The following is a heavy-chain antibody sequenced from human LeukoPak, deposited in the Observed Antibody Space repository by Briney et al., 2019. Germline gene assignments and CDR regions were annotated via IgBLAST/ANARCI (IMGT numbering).Heavy chain of an antibody. D-gene: IGHD2/OR15-2a*01. Sequence: PSETLSLTCTVSGGSVSTYYWSWIRQPAGKGLEFIGRFFTSGTSGTTNYNPSLKSRVTMSLDTSKNQCSLKLSSVPAADTAVYYCARDAISMPFRPPPYYYGMDVWGQGTTVTVSS. J-gene: IGHJ6*02. CDR2: FFTSGTSGTT. CDR1: GGSVSTYY. CDR3: ARDAISMPFRPPPYYYGMDV. V-gene: IGHV4-4*07.